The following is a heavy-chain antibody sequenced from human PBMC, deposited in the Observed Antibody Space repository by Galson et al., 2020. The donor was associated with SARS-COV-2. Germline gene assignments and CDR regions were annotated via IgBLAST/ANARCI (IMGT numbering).Heavy chain of an antibody. Sequence: GESLKISCAASGFTISSYAMHWVRQAPGKGLEWVAVISYDGSNKYYADSVKGRFTISKDNSKNTLYLQMNSLRAEDTAVYYCARDYYDSSGYYNNWFDPWGQGTLVTVSS. D-gene: IGHD3-22*01. CDR2: ISYDGSNK. J-gene: IGHJ5*02. CDR1: GFTISSYA. V-gene: IGHV3-30*01. CDR3: ARDYYDSSGYYNNWFDP.